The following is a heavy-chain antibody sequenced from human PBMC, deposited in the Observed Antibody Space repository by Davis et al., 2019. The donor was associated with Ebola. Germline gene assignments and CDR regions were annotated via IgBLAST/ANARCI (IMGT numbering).Heavy chain of an antibody. CDR2: ISSSSSYI. D-gene: IGHD2-15*01. Sequence: GGSLRLSCAASGFTFSSYSMNWVRQAPGKGLEWVPSISSSSSYIYYADSVKGRFTISSDNAKNSLYLQMNSLRAEDTAVYYCARGGWLVAAKSLARWGQGTLVTVSS. J-gene: IGHJ4*02. CDR1: GFTFSSYS. V-gene: IGHV3-21*01. CDR3: ARGGWLVAAKSLAR.